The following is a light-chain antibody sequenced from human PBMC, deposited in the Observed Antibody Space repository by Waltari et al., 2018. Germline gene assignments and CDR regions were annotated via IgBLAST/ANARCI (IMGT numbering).Light chain of an antibody. CDR1: QNVLYNSNNQNY. J-gene: IGKJ5*01. Sequence: DIVMTQSPDSLPVSLGERATINCKSSQNVLYNSNNQNYVAWYQQKPGQPPKLLIYWASVRESGVPDRFSGSGSGTDFTLTISSLQAEDVAVYYCQQYYSIPITFGQGTRLEIK. V-gene: IGKV4-1*01. CDR2: WAS. CDR3: QQYYSIPIT.